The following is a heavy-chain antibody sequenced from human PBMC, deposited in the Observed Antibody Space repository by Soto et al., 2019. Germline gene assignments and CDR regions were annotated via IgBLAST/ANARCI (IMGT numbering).Heavy chain of an antibody. CDR2: IYYSGST. CDR3: ARYGSGECNRGSCYSPFDY. J-gene: IGHJ4*02. D-gene: IGHD2-15*01. CDR1: GRSISSVNYY. Sequence: SETLSLTCTVSGRSISSVNYYWSWIRQPPGKGLEWIGYIYYSGSTYYNPSLRSRVTISVDTSKNQLSLKLSSVTAADTAVYYCARYGSGECNRGSCYSPFDYWGQGTLVTVSS. V-gene: IGHV4-30-4*01.